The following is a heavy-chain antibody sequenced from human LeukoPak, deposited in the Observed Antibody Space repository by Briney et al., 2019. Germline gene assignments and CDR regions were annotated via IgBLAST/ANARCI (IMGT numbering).Heavy chain of an antibody. V-gene: IGHV3-23*01. CDR2: ISTSGGRT. D-gene: IGHD3-10*01. J-gene: IGHJ4*02. CDR3: AKDGGYYYGDDGCYFLDY. Sequence: GGSLRLSCAASGFTFNIYAMTWVRQAPGKGLEWVSAISTSGGRTYYADSVKGRFTIARDNSKNTLYLQMNSLRAEDTAVYYCAKDGGYYYGDDGCYFLDYWGQGTLVTVSS. CDR1: GFTFNIYA.